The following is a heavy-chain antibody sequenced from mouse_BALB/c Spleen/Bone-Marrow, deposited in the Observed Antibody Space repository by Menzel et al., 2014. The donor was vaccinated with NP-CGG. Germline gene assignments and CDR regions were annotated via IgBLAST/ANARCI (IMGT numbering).Heavy chain of an antibody. CDR1: GYTFTSYT. CDR2: INHSSGYT. J-gene: IGHJ3*01. D-gene: IGHD4-1*01. Sequence: QVQLQQSGAELARPGASVKMSCKASGYTFTSYTIQWVKQRPGQGLEWIGYINHSSGYTDYNQKFKDKTTLTADKSSNTAYMQLTSLTSEDSAVYSCAREARTGAWFTYWGQGTLVTVSA. V-gene: IGHV1-4*02. CDR3: AREARTGAWFTY.